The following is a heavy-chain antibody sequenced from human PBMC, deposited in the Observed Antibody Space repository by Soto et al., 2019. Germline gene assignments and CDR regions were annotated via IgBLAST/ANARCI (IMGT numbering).Heavy chain of an antibody. CDR2: IWYDGSNK. Sequence: PGGSLRLSCAASGFTFSSYVMHWVRQAPGKGLEWVAVIWYDGSNKYYADSVKGRFTISRDNSKNTLYLQMNSLRAEDTAVYYCARDKQYYDFWSGPENFDIWGQGTMVTVSS. CDR3: ARDKQYYDFWSGPENFDI. V-gene: IGHV3-33*01. D-gene: IGHD3-3*01. J-gene: IGHJ3*02. CDR1: GFTFSSYV.